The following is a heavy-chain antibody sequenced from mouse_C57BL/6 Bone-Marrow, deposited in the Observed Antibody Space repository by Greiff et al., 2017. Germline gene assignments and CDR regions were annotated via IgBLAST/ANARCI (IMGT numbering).Heavy chain of an antibody. CDR3: ARWLYAMDY. V-gene: IGHV5-6*02. Sequence: EVKVEESGGDLVKPGGSLKLSCAASGFTFSSYGMSWVRQTPDKRLEWVATISSGGSDTYYPDSVKGRFTISIDNAKNSLYQQMSSLKSEDTAMYCCARWLYAMDYWGQGTSVTVSS. J-gene: IGHJ4*01. CDR2: ISSGGSDT. CDR1: GFTFSSYG.